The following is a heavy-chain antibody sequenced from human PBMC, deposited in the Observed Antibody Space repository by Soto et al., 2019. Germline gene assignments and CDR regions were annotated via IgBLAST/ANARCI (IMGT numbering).Heavy chain of an antibody. V-gene: IGHV4-4*02. J-gene: IGHJ4*02. D-gene: IGHD6-19*01. CDR3: ARAPSSGWYGY. Sequence: SETLSLTCAVSGGSISSSNWWSWARQPPGKGLEWIGEIYHSGSTNYNPSLKSRVTISVDKSKDQFSLKLSSVTAADTAVYYCARAPSSGWYGYWGQGTLVTVSS. CDR1: GGSISSSNW. CDR2: IYHSGST.